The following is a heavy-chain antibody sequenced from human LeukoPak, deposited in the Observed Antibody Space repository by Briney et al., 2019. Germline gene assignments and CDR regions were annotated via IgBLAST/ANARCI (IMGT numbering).Heavy chain of an antibody. CDR2: ITPIFGTA. J-gene: IGHJ5*02. CDR1: GGTFSSYA. V-gene: IGHV1-69*13. D-gene: IGHD1-1*01. CDR3: ASGRAVQLEHWFDP. Sequence: SVKVSCKASGGTFSSYAISWVRQAPGQGLEWMGGITPIFGTANYAQKFQGRVTITADESTSTAYMELSSLRSEDTAVYYCASGRAVQLEHWFDPWGQGTLVTVSS.